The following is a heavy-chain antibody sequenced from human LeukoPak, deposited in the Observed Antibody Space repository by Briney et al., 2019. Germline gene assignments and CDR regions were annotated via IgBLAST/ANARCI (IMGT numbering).Heavy chain of an antibody. D-gene: IGHD1-1*01. V-gene: IGHV4-4*02. CDR1: GGSISSSNW. CDR2: IYHSGNI. CDR3: VRQLGYYFDY. J-gene: IGHJ4*02. Sequence: PSGTLSLTCAVSGGSISSSNWWSWVRQPPGKGLEWIGEIYHSGNINYNPSLKSRVTMSVGKSKNQFSLKLSSVTAADTAVYYCVRQLGYYFDYWGQGTLVTVSS.